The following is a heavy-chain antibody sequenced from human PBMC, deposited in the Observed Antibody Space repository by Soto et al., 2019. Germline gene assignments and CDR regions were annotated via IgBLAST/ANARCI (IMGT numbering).Heavy chain of an antibody. CDR1: GYSFTSYW. D-gene: IGHD5-12*01. CDR2: IYPGDSDT. V-gene: IGHV5-51*01. Sequence: PGESLKISCKGSGYSFTSYWIGWVRQMPGKGLEWMGIIYPGDSDTRYSPSFQGQVTISADKSISTAYLQWSSLKASDTAMYYCASGSLPHYYYYGMDVWGQGTTVTVSS. J-gene: IGHJ6*02. CDR3: ASGSLPHYYYYGMDV.